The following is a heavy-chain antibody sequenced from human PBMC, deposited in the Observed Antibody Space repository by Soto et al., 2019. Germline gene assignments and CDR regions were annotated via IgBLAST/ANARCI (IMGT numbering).Heavy chain of an antibody. CDR3: AGGGGVGVAGSAAFDM. D-gene: IGHD3-3*01. J-gene: IGHJ3*02. V-gene: IGHV1-2*02. Sequence: QLHLVQSGAVVKKPGASVTVSCSASGYPVTAYYMHWVRQAPGRGLEWMGGINPATGAAKYTQTFQGGVTMPGDTSTSKVFMELRGLTSGDPAVFYWAGGGGVGVAGSAAFDMWGQGTLVTVSS. CDR2: INPATGAA. CDR1: GYPVTAYY.